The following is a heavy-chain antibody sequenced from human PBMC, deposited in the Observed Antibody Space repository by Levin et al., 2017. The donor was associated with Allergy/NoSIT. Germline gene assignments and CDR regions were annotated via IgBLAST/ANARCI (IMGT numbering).Heavy chain of an antibody. Sequence: SGESLKISCKTFGYTFTGYYIHWVRQAPGQGLEWMGRINPNSGGANFAQQFQGRVTMTRDTSISTAYMEVTSLRADDTAVYYCARANGDGYSSTWFLATNVPTENDWFDPWGEGTLVTVSS. J-gene: IGHJ5*02. CDR2: INPNSGGA. V-gene: IGHV1-2*02. CDR3: ARANGDGYSSTWFLATNVPTENDWFDP. CDR1: GYTFTGYY. D-gene: IGHD6-13*01.